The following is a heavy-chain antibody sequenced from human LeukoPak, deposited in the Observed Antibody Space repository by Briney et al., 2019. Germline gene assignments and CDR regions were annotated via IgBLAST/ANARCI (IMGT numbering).Heavy chain of an antibody. CDR1: GFIFSSYG. CDR2: IWYDGSKT. CDR3: ARYNTGRSYY. Sequence: GRSLRLSCAASGFIFSSYGMHWVRQAPGKGLEWVAVIWYDGSKTYYADSVQGRFTVFRDNSKNTLYLQMSSLRDDDTAVYYCARYNTGRSYYWGQGALVTVSS. D-gene: IGHD1-14*01. V-gene: IGHV3-33*01. J-gene: IGHJ4*02.